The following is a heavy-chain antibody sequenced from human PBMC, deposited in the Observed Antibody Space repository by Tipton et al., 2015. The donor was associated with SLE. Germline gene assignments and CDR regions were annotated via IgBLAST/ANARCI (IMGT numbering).Heavy chain of an antibody. CDR2: IYYSGST. Sequence: LRLSCTVSGGYISSYYWSWIRQPPGKGLEWIGYIYYSGSTNYNPSLKSRVTISVDTSKNQFSLKLSSVTAADTAVYYCARASPTGEPRAGVHFDYWGQGTLVTVSS. J-gene: IGHJ4*02. CDR1: GGYISSYY. D-gene: IGHD3-10*01. CDR3: ARASPTGEPRAGVHFDY. V-gene: IGHV4-59*01.